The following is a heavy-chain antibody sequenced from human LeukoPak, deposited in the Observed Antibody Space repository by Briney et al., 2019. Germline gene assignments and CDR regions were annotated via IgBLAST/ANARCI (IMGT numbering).Heavy chain of an antibody. CDR1: EFTFSDYY. V-gene: IGHV3-11*01. CDR3: ARGGRGVAEDALDI. J-gene: IGHJ3*02. Sequence: GGSLRLYCAASEFTFSDYYMTWIRQAPGRGLEWISYITNSGATIYADSVKGRFTISRDNAKKSLYLQMNSLRAEDTAVYYCARGGRGVAEDALDIWGQGTLVTVSS. D-gene: IGHD2-8*01. CDR2: ITNSGATI.